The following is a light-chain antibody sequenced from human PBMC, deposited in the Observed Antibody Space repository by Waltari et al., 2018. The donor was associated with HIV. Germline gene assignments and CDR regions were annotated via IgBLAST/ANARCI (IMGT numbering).Light chain of an antibody. Sequence: QSALTQPPSASGSPGQSVTISCTGTSSDVGGYNYVSWYQQHPGKAPKLMIFEVTKRPSGLPNRFSGSKSGTTASLTVSGLQADDEADYYCSSYTGYNDFLFGAGTKLTVL. CDR2: EVT. CDR3: SSYTGYNDFL. CDR1: SSDVGGYNY. J-gene: IGLJ3*02. V-gene: IGLV2-8*01.